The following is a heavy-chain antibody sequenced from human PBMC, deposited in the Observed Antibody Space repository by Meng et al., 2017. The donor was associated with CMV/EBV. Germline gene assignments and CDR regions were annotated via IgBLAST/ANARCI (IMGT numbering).Heavy chain of an antibody. CDR3: ARGPPIVAVGPRPMDV. J-gene: IGHJ6*03. CDR1: GYTFTSYG. D-gene: IGHD2-15*01. Sequence: QVPAVQSGADVKKPGASVKVPCKASGYTFTSYGISWVRQAPGQGLEWMGWISAYNGNTNYAQKLQGRVTMTTDTSTSTAYMELRSLRSDDTAVYYCARGPPIVAVGPRPMDVWGKGTTVTVSS. V-gene: IGHV1-18*01. CDR2: ISAYNGNT.